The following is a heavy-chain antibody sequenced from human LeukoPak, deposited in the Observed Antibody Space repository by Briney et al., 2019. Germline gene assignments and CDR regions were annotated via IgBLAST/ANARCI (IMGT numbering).Heavy chain of an antibody. V-gene: IGHV3-48*03. Sequence: GGSLRLSCAASGFTFSSYEMNWVRQAPGKGLEWVSYISSSGSTIYYADSVKGRFTISRDNAKNSLYLQMNSLSAEDTAVYYCASDSSGWYVSPHFDYWGQGTLVTVSS. J-gene: IGHJ4*02. CDR2: ISSSGSTI. CDR1: GFTFSSYE. CDR3: ASDSSGWYVSPHFDY. D-gene: IGHD6-19*01.